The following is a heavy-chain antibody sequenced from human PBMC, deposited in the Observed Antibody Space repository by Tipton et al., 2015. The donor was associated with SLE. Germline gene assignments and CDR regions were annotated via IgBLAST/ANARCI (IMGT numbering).Heavy chain of an antibody. J-gene: IGHJ5*02. CDR1: GGSFSGYY. CDR2: INHSGST. CDR3: ARGRDIVVVVAATQKLDWFDP. V-gene: IGHV4-34*01. Sequence: TLSLTCAVYGGSFSGYYWSWIRPPPGKGLEWIGEINHSGSTNYNPSLKSRVTISVDTSKNQFSLKLSSVTAADTAVYYCARGRDIVVVVAATQKLDWFDPWGQGTLVTVSS. D-gene: IGHD2-15*01.